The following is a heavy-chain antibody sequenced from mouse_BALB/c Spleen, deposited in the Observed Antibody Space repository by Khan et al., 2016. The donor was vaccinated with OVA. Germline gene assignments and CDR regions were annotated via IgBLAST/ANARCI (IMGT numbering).Heavy chain of an antibody. Sequence: QVQLQQSGPGLVQPSQSLSITCTVSGFSLTNYSVHWVRQSPGKGLEWLGVLWSAGSPDYNAAFISGLTIRKDNSRSQVFFKMNRLQPKDTAIYYCARRGYDYGRGSLFAYWGQGTLVTVSA. CDR2: LWSAGSP. CDR1: GFSLTNYS. D-gene: IGHD2-4*01. CDR3: ARRGYDYGRGSLFAY. J-gene: IGHJ3*01. V-gene: IGHV2-2*02.